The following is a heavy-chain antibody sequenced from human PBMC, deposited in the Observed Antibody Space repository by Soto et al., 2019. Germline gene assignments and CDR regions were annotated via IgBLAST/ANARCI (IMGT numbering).Heavy chain of an antibody. CDR2: IFYSGSTTY. CDR3: ARVGSSGWSPDY. J-gene: IGHJ4*02. CDR1: GGSISGHY. V-gene: IGHV4-59*11. Sequence: TSVTLSLTCTVSGGSISGHYWIWIRQPPGEGMEWIGYIFYSGSTTYNNNPSLKSRVSISVDTYKNQFYLRLSSVTAADTAVYYCARVGSSGWSPDYWGQGTLVTVSS. D-gene: IGHD6-19*01.